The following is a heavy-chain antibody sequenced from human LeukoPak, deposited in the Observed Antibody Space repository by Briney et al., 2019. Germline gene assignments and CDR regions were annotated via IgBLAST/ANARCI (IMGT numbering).Heavy chain of an antibody. CDR3: ARYTRIPDY. J-gene: IGHJ4*02. Sequence: PSETLSLTCTVSGASITGYYWTWIRQPPGKGLECVGYIYYTGDTNSNPSLKSRVTISLETSKSQFSLKLTSVTAADTAIYSCARYTRIPDYWGRGTLVTVTS. CDR2: IYYTGDT. D-gene: IGHD2-15*01. V-gene: IGHV4-59*01. CDR1: GASITGYY.